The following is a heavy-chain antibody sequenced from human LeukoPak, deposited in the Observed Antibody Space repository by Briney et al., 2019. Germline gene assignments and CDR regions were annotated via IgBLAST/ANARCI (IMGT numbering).Heavy chain of an antibody. CDR3: ARQAYYDSSGLDY. D-gene: IGHD3-22*01. CDR2: IYPADSDT. CDR1: EYIFSNYW. Sequence: GESLKISCKGSEYIFSNYWIGWVRQMPGKGLEWMGIIYPADSDTKYSPSFQGQVIISADKSISTAYLQWSSLKASDTAMYYCARQAYYDSSGLDYWGQGTLVTVSS. J-gene: IGHJ4*02. V-gene: IGHV5-51*01.